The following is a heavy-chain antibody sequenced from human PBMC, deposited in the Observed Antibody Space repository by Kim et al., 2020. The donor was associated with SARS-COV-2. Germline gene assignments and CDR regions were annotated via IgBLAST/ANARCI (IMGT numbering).Heavy chain of an antibody. Sequence: SETLSLTYTVSGASISSSSHYWGWIRQPPGKGLEWIGSISYSGSTYYNPSLKSRVTISVDTSKNQFSLKLSSVTAADTAVYFCARHHLSNNPYSAFDIWGLGTMVTVSS. V-gene: IGHV4-39*01. J-gene: IGHJ3*02. CDR2: ISYSGST. CDR1: GASISSSSHY. D-gene: IGHD4-4*01. CDR3: ARHHLSNNPYSAFDI.